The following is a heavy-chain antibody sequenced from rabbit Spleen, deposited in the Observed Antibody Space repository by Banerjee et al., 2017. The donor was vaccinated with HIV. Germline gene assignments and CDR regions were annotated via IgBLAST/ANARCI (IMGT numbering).Heavy chain of an antibody. V-gene: IGHV1S40*01. CDR1: GFSLSSGYD. Sequence: QSLEESGGDLVKPGASLTLTCTASGFSLSSGYDMCWVRKAPGKGLEWIACINAVTGKAVYASWAKGRFTFSKTSSTTVTLQMTSLTAADTATYFCVRDDGSYDYIDGYFNLWGQGTLVTVS. D-gene: IGHD6-1*01. CDR2: INAVTGKA. CDR3: VRDDGSYDYIDGYFNL. J-gene: IGHJ4*01.